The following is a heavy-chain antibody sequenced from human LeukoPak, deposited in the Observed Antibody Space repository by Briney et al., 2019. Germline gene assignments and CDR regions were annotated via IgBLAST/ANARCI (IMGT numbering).Heavy chain of an antibody. Sequence: SETLSLTCTVSGGLITTYYWSWIRQSPGKGLEWIGYIYYSGSTNYNPSLKSRVTISVDTSKNQFSLKLSSVTAADTAVYYCARFATESGSYQTFDYWGQGTLVTVSS. J-gene: IGHJ4*02. CDR3: ARFATESGSYQTFDY. D-gene: IGHD1-26*01. V-gene: IGHV4-59*01. CDR1: GGLITTYY. CDR2: IYYSGST.